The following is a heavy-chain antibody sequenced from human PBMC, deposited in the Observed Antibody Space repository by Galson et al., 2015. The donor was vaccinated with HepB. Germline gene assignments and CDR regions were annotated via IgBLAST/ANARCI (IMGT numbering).Heavy chain of an antibody. D-gene: IGHD3-10*02. J-gene: IGHJ2*01. V-gene: IGHV3-48*02. Sequence: SLRLSCAASGFTFSSYWMNWVRQAPGKGLESVSYISSTGTTIYYADSVKGRFIISRDNAQNSLDLQMNSLRDEDTAVYYCARVFFCSGNSPSYWYFDLWGHGTLVTVSS. CDR3: ARVFFCSGNSPSYWYFDL. CDR2: ISSTGTTI. CDR1: GFTFSSYW.